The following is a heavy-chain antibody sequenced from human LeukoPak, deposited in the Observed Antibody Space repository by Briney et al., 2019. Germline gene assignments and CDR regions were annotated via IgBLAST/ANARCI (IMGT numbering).Heavy chain of an antibody. D-gene: IGHD3-22*01. V-gene: IGHV1-18*01. J-gene: IGHJ4*02. CDR2: ISAYNGNT. Sequence: WASVKVSCKASGYTFTSYGISWVRQAPGQGLEWMGWISAYNGNTNYAQKLQGRVTVTTDTSTSTAYMELRSLRSDDTAVYYCARGMYYYDSSGYYFDYWGQGTLVTVSS. CDR3: ARGMYYYDSSGYYFDY. CDR1: GYTFTSYG.